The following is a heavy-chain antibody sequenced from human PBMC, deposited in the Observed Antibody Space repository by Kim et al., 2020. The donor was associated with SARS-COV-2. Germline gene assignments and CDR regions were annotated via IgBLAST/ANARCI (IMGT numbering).Heavy chain of an antibody. CDR1: GYTFTSYG. CDR3: GRVGYSSAWKSYGMDV. J-gene: IGHJ6*02. Sequence: ASVKVSCKASGYTFTSYGISWVRQAPGQGLEWMGWISTYTGNTDYPEKLQGRVTMTTDTSTSTVYMELRSLRSDDTAVYYCGRVGYSSAWKSYGMDVWGQ. V-gene: IGHV1-18*01. D-gene: IGHD6-19*01. CDR2: ISTYTGNT.